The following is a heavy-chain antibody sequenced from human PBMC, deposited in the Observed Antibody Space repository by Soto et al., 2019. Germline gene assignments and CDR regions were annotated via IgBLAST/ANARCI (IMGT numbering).Heavy chain of an antibody. D-gene: IGHD2-2*02. CDR1: GFTFSTYG. CDR2: ISYDGSNK. Sequence: QVHLVESGGGVVQPGRSLRLSCTASGFTFSTYGMHWVRQAPGKGLEWVALISYDGSNKYYADSVKGRFTISRDNSKTTLHLRMNTLRAEDTAVYYCATDVVPAAIPPRGWYFALWVRGTLITDSS. J-gene: IGHJ2*01. CDR3: ATDVVPAAIPPRGWYFAL. V-gene: IGHV3-30*03.